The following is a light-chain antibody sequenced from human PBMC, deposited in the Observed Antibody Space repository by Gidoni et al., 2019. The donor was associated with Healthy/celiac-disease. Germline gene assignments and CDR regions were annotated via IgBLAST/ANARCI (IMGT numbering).Light chain of an antibody. CDR3: SSYAGSNNLVV. V-gene: IGLV2-8*01. J-gene: IGLJ2*01. CDR1: SSDVGGYKY. Sequence: QSALTQPPSASGSPGQSVTISCTGTSSDVGGYKYVSWYQQHPGKAPKLMIYEVSKRPSGVPDRFSGSKSGNTASLTVSGLQAEDEADYYCSSYAGSNNLVVFGGGTKLTV. CDR2: EVS.